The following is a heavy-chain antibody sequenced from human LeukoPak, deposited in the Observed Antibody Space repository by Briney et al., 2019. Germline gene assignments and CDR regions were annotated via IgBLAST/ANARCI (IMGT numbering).Heavy chain of an antibody. V-gene: IGHV1-18*01. CDR3: VRQVDITMALPDY. J-gene: IGHJ4*02. CDR1: GYTFSRYG. CDR2: MSGYNGKT. D-gene: IGHD5-18*01. Sequence: GASVNVSCKASGYTFSRYGITWVRQAPGQGLGGMGWMSGYNGKTNYAQTFQGRVTMTTDTSTTTAYMELRSLRSDDTAVYYCVRQVDITMALPDYWGQGTLVTVSS.